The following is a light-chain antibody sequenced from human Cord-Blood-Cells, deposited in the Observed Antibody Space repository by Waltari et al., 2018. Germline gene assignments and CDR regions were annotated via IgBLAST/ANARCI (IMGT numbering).Light chain of an antibody. J-gene: IGKJ1*01. CDR1: QGISNY. Sequence: DIQMTQSPSSLSASVGDRVTITGRASQGISNYLAWYQQKPGKVPKLLIYAASTLQSGVPSRFSGSGSGTDFTLTTSSLQPEDVATYYCQKYNSAPPTFGQGTKVEIK. CDR2: AAS. V-gene: IGKV1-27*01. CDR3: QKYNSAPPT.